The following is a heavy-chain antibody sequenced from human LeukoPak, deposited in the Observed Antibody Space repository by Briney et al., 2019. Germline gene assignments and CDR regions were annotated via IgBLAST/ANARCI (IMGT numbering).Heavy chain of an antibody. V-gene: IGHV3-30*03. CDR2: ISYDGSNK. D-gene: IGHD2-8*01. CDR1: GFTFSSYG. J-gene: IGHJ4*02. Sequence: GGSLRLSCAASGFTFSSYGMHWVRQAPGKGLEWVAVISYDGSNKYYADSVKGRFTISTDNSKNTLYLQMNSLRAEDTAVYYCVKGYCTNGLCYPMGGYCGQGTLVTVSS. CDR3: VKGYCTNGLCYPMGGY.